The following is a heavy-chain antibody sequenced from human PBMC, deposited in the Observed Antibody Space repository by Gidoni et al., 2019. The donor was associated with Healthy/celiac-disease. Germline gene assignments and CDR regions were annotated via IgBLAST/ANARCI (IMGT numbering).Heavy chain of an antibody. Sequence: EVQLVESGGGLVQPGGSLSLSCAASGFTFSSYDMHWVRQATGKGLEWVSAIGTAGDTYYPGSVKGRFTISRENAKNSLYLQMNSLRAGDTAVYYCARGGERDGYNYLNFDYWGQGTLVTVSS. V-gene: IGHV3-13*01. CDR1: GFTFSSYD. CDR3: ARGGERDGYNYLNFDY. J-gene: IGHJ4*02. D-gene: IGHD5-12*01. CDR2: IGTAGDT.